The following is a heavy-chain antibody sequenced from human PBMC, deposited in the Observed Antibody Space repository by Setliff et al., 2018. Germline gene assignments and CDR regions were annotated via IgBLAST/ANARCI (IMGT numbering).Heavy chain of an antibody. CDR1: GGSISSDY. CDR2: FYHSASS. D-gene: IGHD3-10*01. J-gene: IGHJ6*03. V-gene: IGHV4-59*08. Sequence: SETLSLTCNVSGGSISSDYWAWIRQPPGKALEWIGYFYHSASSYYNPSLKGRVTMSADTSKKQLYLSLTSVSVADTAMYYCARSHYYASGNSHYYYMDVWGKGTAVTVS. CDR3: ARSHYYASGNSHYYYMDV.